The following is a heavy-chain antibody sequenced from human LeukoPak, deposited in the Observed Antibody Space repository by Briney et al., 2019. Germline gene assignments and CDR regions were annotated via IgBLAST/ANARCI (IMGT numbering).Heavy chain of an antibody. V-gene: IGHV3-30*02. J-gene: IGHJ4*02. CDR3: ARDLIPYGSGSYYKAPIY. CDR1: GFTFSSYG. CDR2: IRYDGSNK. D-gene: IGHD3-10*01. Sequence: GGSLRLSCAASGFTFSSYGMHWVRQAPGKGLEWVAFIRYDGSNKYYADSVKGRFTISRDNSKNTLYLQMNSLRAEDTAVYYCARDLIPYGSGSYYKAPIYWGQGTLVTVSS.